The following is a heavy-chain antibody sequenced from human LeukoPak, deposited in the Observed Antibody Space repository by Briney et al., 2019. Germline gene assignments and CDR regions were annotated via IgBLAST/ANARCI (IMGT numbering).Heavy chain of an antibody. CDR1: GYTFTSYA. Sequence: GASVKVSCKASGYTFTSYAMHWMRQAPGQRLEWMGWINAGNDNTKYSRKFQGRVTITRDTSASTAYMELSSLRSEDTAVYYCARDLGYCTGGTCYPNWFDPWGQGTLVTVSS. CDR2: INAGNDNT. D-gene: IGHD2-15*01. J-gene: IGHJ5*02. V-gene: IGHV1-3*01. CDR3: ARDLGYCTGGTCYPNWFDP.